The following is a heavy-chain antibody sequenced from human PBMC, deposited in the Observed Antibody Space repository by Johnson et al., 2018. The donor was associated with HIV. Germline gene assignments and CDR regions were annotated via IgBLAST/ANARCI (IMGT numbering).Heavy chain of an antibody. CDR2: ISYDGSNQ. CDR3: ARDGGETVVGAGAFDI. J-gene: IGHJ3*02. CDR1: GFTFSSYA. Sequence: QMQLVESGGGVVQPGRSLRLSCAASGFTFSSYAMHWVRQAPGKGLEWVAVISYDGSNQYYADSVKGRFHISRDNSKNTRYLQMNSLRAEATAVYYCARDGGETVVGAGAFDIWGQGTVVTVSS. D-gene: IGHD2-15*01. V-gene: IGHV3-30-3*01.